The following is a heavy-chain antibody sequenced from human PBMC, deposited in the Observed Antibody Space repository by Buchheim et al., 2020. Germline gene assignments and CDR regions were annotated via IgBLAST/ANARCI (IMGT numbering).Heavy chain of an antibody. V-gene: IGHV3-23*01. Sequence: EVQLLESGGGLVQPGGSLRLSCAASGFTFSSYAMSWVRQAPGKGLEWVSASSGSGGSKYYADSVKGRFTISSDNSKNTLYLQMNSLRAEDTAVYYCAKAVSRITIFGVVTPPDWFDPWGQGTL. CDR1: GFTFSSYA. D-gene: IGHD3-3*01. J-gene: IGHJ5*02. CDR3: AKAVSRITIFGVVTPPDWFDP. CDR2: SSGSGGSK.